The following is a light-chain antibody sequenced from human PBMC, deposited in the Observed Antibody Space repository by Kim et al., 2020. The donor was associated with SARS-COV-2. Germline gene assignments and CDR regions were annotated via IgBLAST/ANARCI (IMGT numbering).Light chain of an antibody. J-gene: IGLJ2*01. CDR1: SGHSNYA. CDR3: QTWGTGMV. CDR2: VSSDGRH. Sequence: QLVLTQSPSASASLGASVKLTCTLSSGHSNYAIAWHQQRPEKGPRYLMKVSSDGRHTKGDGVPGRFSGSSSGAERYLTISNLQSEDEADYYCQTWGTGMVFGGGTKLTVL. V-gene: IGLV4-69*01.